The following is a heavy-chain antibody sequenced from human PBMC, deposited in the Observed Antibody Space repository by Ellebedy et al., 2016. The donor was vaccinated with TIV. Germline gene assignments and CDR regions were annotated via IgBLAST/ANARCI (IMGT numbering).Heavy chain of an antibody. CDR3: ARVTKDTSGRFEFDY. Sequence: PGGSLRLSCAASGFTFIFYAMSWVRQAPGKGLEWVSRISGHGVSTEYADSVKGRFTISRDNSKNTLSLEMNNLSADDTAIYYCARVTKDTSGRFEFDYWGQGILVTVSS. CDR2: ISGHGVST. V-gene: IGHV3-23*01. CDR1: GFTFIFYA. J-gene: IGHJ4*02. D-gene: IGHD6-19*01.